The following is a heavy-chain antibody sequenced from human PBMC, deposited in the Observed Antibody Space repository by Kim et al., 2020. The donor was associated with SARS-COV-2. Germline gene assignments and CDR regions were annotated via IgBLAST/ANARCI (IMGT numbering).Heavy chain of an antibody. V-gene: IGHV3-53*04. J-gene: IGHJ5*02. D-gene: IGHD4-17*01. CDR3: ARDRRLGDYDWFDP. Sequence: ADSVKGRFTIARHNAKNTLYLQRNSLRAEDTAVYYCARDRRLGDYDWFDPWGQGTLVTVSS.